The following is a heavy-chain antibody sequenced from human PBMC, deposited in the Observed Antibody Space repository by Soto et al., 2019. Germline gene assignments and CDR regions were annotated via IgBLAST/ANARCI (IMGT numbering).Heavy chain of an antibody. CDR1: GFTFSSYA. Sequence: GGSLRLSCAASGFTFSSYAMHWVRQAPGKGLEWVAVISYDGSNKYYADSVKGRFTISRDNSKNTLYLQMNSPRAEDTAVYYCARDSSVVPAAITFDFWSGPKGFDPWGQGTLVTVSS. CDR3: ARDSSVVPAAITFDFWSGPKGFDP. V-gene: IGHV3-30-3*01. CDR2: ISYDGSNK. J-gene: IGHJ5*02. D-gene: IGHD3-3*01.